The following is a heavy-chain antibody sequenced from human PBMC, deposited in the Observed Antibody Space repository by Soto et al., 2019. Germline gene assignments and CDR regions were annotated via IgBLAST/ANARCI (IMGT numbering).Heavy chain of an antibody. V-gene: IGHV4-34*01. CDR2: INHSGIT. J-gene: IGHJ6*02. D-gene: IGHD3-3*01. CDR3: VRGRDFWSGYSLGYYYYGMDV. Sequence: SETLSLTCAVYGGSFSGYYWSWIRQPPGKGLEWIGEINHSGITNYNPSLKSRVTISVDTSKNQFSLKLSSVTAADTAVYYCVRGRDFWSGYSLGYYYYGMDVWGQGTTVTV. CDR1: GGSFSGYY.